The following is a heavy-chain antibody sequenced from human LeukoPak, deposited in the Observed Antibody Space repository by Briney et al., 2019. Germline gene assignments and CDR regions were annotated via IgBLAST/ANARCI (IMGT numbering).Heavy chain of an antibody. D-gene: IGHD3-10*01. CDR3: ARGLHRGYYFDY. CDR1: GGSFSGYY. J-gene: IGHJ4*02. CDR2: INHSGST. V-gene: IGHV4-34*01. Sequence: SETLSLTCAVDGGSFSGYYWSWIRQPPGKGREWIGEINHSGSTNYNPSLKSRVTISVDTSKNQFSLKLSSVTAADTAVYYCARGLHRGYYFDYWGQGTLVTVSS.